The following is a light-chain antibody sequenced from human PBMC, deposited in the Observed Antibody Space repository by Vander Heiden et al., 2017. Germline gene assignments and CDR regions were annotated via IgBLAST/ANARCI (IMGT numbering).Light chain of an antibody. V-gene: IGKV1-33*01. J-gene: IGKJ2*03. CDR1: SEISNY. CDR2: DAS. CDR3: QHYNHPPFS. Sequence: DIQMTQSPSSLSASVGDSVPVTCQARSEISNYLNWLQQTPGKAPKLLISDASNLEVGVPSRFSGSGSGTEFTLTISSLQPEDVATYYCQHYNHPPFSFGQGTKLEI.